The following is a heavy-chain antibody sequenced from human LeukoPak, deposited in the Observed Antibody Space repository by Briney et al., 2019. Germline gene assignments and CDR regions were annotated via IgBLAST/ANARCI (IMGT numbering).Heavy chain of an antibody. Sequence: ASVKVSCKVSGYTLTELSMHWVRQAPGKELEWMGGFDPEDGETIYAQKFQGRVTMTEDTSTDTAYMELSSLRSEDTAVYYCARALPGVTFLFNAFDIWGQGTMVTVSS. CDR2: FDPEDGET. D-gene: IGHD3-10*01. V-gene: IGHV1-24*01. CDR1: GYTLTELS. J-gene: IGHJ3*02. CDR3: ARALPGVTFLFNAFDI.